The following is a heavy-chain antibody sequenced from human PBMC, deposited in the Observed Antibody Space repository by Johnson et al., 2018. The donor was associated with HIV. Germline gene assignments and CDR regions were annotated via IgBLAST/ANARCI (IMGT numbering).Heavy chain of an antibody. V-gene: IGHV3-30*04. Sequence: QVQLVESGGGVVQPGRSLRLSCAASGFTFSSYAMHWVRQAPGKGLEWVSGISGSGTNTYYADSVKGRFTISRDNSKNTLYLQMNSLRPEDTAVYYCARDGRDLVTRGGFDVWGPGTVVTVSS. CDR3: ARDGRDLVTRGGFDV. J-gene: IGHJ3*01. CDR2: ISGSGTNT. CDR1: GFTFSSYA. D-gene: IGHD5-18*01.